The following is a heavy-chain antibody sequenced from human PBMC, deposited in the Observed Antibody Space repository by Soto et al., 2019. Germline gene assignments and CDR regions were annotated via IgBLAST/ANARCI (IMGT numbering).Heavy chain of an antibody. Sequence: PVGSLRLSCAASGFTFSNYAMSWVRQAPGKGLEWVSVISNNGGSTYYADSVKGRFTISRDNSKNTLYLQMNSLRAEDTAVYYCAKDESAGYYYFDYWGQGNLVPVSS. CDR1: GFTFSNYA. CDR2: ISNNGGST. D-gene: IGHD3-9*01. CDR3: AKDESAGYYYFDY. J-gene: IGHJ4*02. V-gene: IGHV3-23*01.